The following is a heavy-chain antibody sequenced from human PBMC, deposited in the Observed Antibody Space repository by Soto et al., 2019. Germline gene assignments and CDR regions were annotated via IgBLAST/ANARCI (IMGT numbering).Heavy chain of an antibody. D-gene: IGHD3-9*01. CDR1: GFTFDDYA. CDR2: ISWNSGSI. J-gene: IGHJ4*02. CDR3: AKSRDSFLTGYSAFDY. Sequence: GGSLRLSCAASGFTFDDYAMHWVRQAPGKGLEWVSGISWNSGSIGYADSVKGRFTISRDNAKNSLYLQMNSLRAEDTALYYCAKSRDSFLTGYSAFDYWGQGTLVTVSS. V-gene: IGHV3-9*01.